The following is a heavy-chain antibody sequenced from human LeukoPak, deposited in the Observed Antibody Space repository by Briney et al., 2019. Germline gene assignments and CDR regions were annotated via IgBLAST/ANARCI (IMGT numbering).Heavy chain of an antibody. D-gene: IGHD5-24*01. CDR3: ARDTRVEMATISRYYYYYMDV. V-gene: IGHV1-69*13. J-gene: IGHJ6*03. Sequence: SVKVSCKASGGIFNNYSLNWVRQAPRQGVEWKGGIIPIFGTANYAQKFQGRVTITADESTSTAYMELSSLRSEDTAVYYCARDTRVEMATISRYYYYYMDVWGKGTTVTISS. CDR2: IIPIFGTA. CDR1: GGIFNNYS.